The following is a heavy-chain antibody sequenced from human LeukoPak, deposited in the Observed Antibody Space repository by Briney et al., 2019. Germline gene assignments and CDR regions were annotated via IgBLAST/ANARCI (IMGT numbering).Heavy chain of an antibody. D-gene: IGHD5-18*01. V-gene: IGHV3-49*04. CDR1: GFTFGDYA. CDR3: TRDVGGYNYGYVWFDY. CDR2: IGGKPHGGTT. Sequence: PGGSLRLSCRTSGFTFGDYAMTWVRQAPGKGLEWVGFIGGKPHGGTTQYAASVKGRFTISRDDSKSIAYLRMNSLKTEDTAVYYCTRDVGGYNYGYVWFDYWGQGTPVTVSS. J-gene: IGHJ4*02.